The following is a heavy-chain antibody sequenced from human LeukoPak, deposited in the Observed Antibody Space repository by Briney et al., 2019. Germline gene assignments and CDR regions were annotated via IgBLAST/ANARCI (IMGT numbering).Heavy chain of an antibody. CDR2: IYYSGST. CDR1: RNSLTNYY. V-gene: IGHV4-59*01. CDR3: ARCSSGVYYYYYMDV. J-gene: IGHJ6*03. D-gene: IGHD3-10*01. Sequence: SETLSLTCTVSRNSLTNYYWSWIRQPPGKGLEWIGYIYYSGSTNYNPSLKSRVTISVDTSKNQFSLKLSSVTAADTAVYYCARCSSGVYYYYYMDVWGKGTTVTVSS.